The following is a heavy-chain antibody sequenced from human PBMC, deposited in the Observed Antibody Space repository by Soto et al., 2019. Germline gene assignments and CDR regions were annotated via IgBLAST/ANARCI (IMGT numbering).Heavy chain of an antibody. J-gene: IGHJ3*02. CDR3: AKELNRADDAFDI. CDR2: IGESGGST. V-gene: IGHV3-23*01. Sequence: EVHLLESGGGLVQPGGSLRLSCAASGFTFSNYAMSWVRQPPGKGLEWVSGIGESGGSTYYADSVKGRFTISRDNSKNTRHLQMDSLRAEDTAVYYCAKELNRADDAFDIWGQGTMVTVSS. CDR1: GFTFSNYA.